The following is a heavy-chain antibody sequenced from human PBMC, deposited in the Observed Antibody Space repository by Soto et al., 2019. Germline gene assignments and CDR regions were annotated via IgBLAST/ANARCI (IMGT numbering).Heavy chain of an antibody. Sequence: SVKVSCKASGGTFSSYAISWVRQAPGQGLEWMGGIIPIFGTANYAQKFQGRVTITADESTSTAYMELSSLRSEDTAVYYCARLYSGSYYFDYWGQGSLVTVSS. CDR1: GGTFSSYA. J-gene: IGHJ4*02. CDR3: ARLYSGSYYFDY. CDR2: IIPIFGTA. V-gene: IGHV1-69*13. D-gene: IGHD1-26*01.